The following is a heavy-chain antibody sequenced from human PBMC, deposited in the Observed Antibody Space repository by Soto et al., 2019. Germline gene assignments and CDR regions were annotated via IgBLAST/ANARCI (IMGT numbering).Heavy chain of an antibody. CDR1: GYGFTTYG. J-gene: IGHJ4*02. CDR2: ISAHNGNT. CDR3: ARGRYGNY. V-gene: IGHV1-18*01. Sequence: QVNLVQSGAEVKKPGASVKVSCKGSGYGFTTYGITWVRQAPGQGLQWMAWISAHNGNTNYAQKLQGRVTVTRDTSTSTAYMKLRSLRSDDTAVYYCARGRYGNYWSQGALVTVSS. D-gene: IGHD1-1*01.